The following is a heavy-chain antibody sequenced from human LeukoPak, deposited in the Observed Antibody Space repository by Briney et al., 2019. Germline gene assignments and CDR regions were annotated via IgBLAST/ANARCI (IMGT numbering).Heavy chain of an antibody. V-gene: IGHV1-18*01. D-gene: IGHD5-18*01. Sequence: GASVKVSGKASGYTFTSYGISWVRQAPGQGLEWMGWISAYNGNTNYAQKLQGRVTMTTDTSTSTAYMELRSLRSDDTAVYYCARVGYSYGYSLSEHIKYNWFDPWGQGTLVTVSS. J-gene: IGHJ5*02. CDR1: GYTFTSYG. CDR3: ARVGYSYGYSLSEHIKYNWFDP. CDR2: ISAYNGNT.